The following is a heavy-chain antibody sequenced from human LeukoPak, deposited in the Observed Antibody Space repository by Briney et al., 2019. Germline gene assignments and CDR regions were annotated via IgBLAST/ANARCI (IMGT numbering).Heavy chain of an antibody. D-gene: IGHD3-16*01. CDR3: ARDQSGSGGHTHDAFDI. J-gene: IGHJ3*02. CDR1: GGSINNYY. CDR2: MYASGAF. Sequence: SETLSLTCTVSGGSINNYYWNWVRQPTGKGLEWIGRMYASGAFRYNPSFNSRVTMSVDTSKNQVSLKLTSATAADTALYFCARDQSGSGGHTHDAFDIWGHGTMVTVSS. V-gene: IGHV4-4*07.